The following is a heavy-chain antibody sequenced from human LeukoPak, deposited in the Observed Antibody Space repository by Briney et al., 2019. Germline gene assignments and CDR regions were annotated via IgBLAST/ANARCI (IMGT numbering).Heavy chain of an antibody. D-gene: IGHD3-22*01. V-gene: IGHV1-69*13. CDR3: TRGGGYDSSGYPLNN. CDR1: GGTFISYA. Sequence: ASVKVSCKASGGTFISYAISWVRQAPGQGLEWMGGIIPIFGTANYAQKFQGRVTITADESTSTAYMELSSLRSEDTAVYYCTRGGGYDSSGYPLNNWGQGTLVTVSS. J-gene: IGHJ4*02. CDR2: IIPIFGTA.